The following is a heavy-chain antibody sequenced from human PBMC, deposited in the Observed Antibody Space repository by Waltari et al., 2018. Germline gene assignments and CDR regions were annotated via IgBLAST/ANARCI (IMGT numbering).Heavy chain of an antibody. V-gene: IGHV4-30-2*01. CDR1: GASISSGSYS. Sequence: QLQLQESGSGLVKPSQTLSLTCAVSGASISSGSYSWNWIRQPPGKGLEWIGNMYLCGGTYYNPDRKRRVTISVDRSKSQVSLKLSSVTAADTAVYYCARGGTLSGEGLGYWGQGTLITVSS. CDR3: ARGGTLSGEGLGY. J-gene: IGHJ4*02. D-gene: IGHD3-16*01. CDR2: MYLCGGT.